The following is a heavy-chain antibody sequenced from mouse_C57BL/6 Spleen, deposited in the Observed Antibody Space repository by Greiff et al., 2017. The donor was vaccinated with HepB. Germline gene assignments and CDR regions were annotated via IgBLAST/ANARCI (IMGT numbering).Heavy chain of an antibody. CDR1: GFTFSDYG. V-gene: IGHV5-17*01. J-gene: IGHJ4*01. Sequence: EVKLMESGGGLVKPGGSLKLSCAASGFTFSDYGMHWVRQAPEKGLEWVAYISSGSSTIYYADTVKGRFTISRDNAKNTLFLQMTSLRSEDTAMYYCARGRLLRYAMDYWGQGTSVTVSS. CDR2: ISSGSSTI. CDR3: ARGRLLRYAMDY. D-gene: IGHD1-1*01.